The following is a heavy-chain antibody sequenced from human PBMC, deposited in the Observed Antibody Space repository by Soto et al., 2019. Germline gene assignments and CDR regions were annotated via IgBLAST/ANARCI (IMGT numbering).Heavy chain of an antibody. Sequence: QVQLQESGPGLVQPSGTLSLTCAVSGDSINNSHWWSWVRQTPGKGLEWIGETYHSGTTNYNPSLKTRLTKSINSPQTHFSQRINSVPAPDPAVYSGARKFKRTPARGQNWSPPGGREPLVPFPP. D-gene: IGHD6-25*01. CDR2: TYHSGTT. V-gene: IGHV4-4*02. CDR1: GDSINNSHW. J-gene: IGHJ5*02. CDR3: ARKFKRTPARGQNWSPP.